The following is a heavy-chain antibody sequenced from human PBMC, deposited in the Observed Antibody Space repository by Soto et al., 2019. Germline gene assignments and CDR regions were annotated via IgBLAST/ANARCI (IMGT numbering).Heavy chain of an antibody. CDR1: GGSITIVGYA. CDR3: ASGSTDYSHYFDY. V-gene: IGHV4-30-2*01. D-gene: IGHD3-22*01. J-gene: IGHJ4*02. CDR2: IYQSGSA. Sequence: TLSISSAVSGGSITIVGYAWSWIRQAPGKGLEWLGYIYQSGSAYYNPSLKSRVTISIDKSKNQFSLKLISVTAADTAVYYCASGSTDYSHYFDYWGQGTLVPVSS.